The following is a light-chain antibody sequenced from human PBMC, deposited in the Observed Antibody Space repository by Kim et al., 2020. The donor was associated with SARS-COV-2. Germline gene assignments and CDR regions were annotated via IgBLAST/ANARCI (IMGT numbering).Light chain of an antibody. V-gene: IGKV1-39*01. CDR1: QRIASY. Sequence: DIQMTQSPSSLSASVGDRVTITCRASQRIASYLHWYQQKPGKAPNLLIYGASSLQSGVPSRFSGSGSGTDFTLTISSLHPEDFATYYCQQTYTSWTFGTGTKVDIK. CDR3: QQTYTSWT. CDR2: GAS. J-gene: IGKJ1*01.